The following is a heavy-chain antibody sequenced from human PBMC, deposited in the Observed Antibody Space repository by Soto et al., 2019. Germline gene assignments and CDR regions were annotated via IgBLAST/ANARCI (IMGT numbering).Heavy chain of an antibody. V-gene: IGHV3-7*03. D-gene: IGHD6-6*01. CDR3: VRAFFVDNRVYFEY. Sequence: EVQLVESGGGLVQPGGSLRLSCAASGFTFGSYWMSWVRQAPGMGLEWVANINQDESHKYYVDSVKGRFTLSRDNAKNSLYRQMNSLRAEDTAVYYCVRAFFVDNRVYFEYWGQGTLVTVSS. CDR2: INQDESHK. CDR1: GFTFGSYW. J-gene: IGHJ4*02.